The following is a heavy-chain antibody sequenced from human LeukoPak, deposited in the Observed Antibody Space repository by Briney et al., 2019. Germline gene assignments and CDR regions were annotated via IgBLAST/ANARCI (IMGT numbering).Heavy chain of an antibody. CDR1: GFTFSSYS. J-gene: IGHJ6*03. D-gene: IGHD3-3*01. Sequence: PGGSLRLSCAASGFTFSSYSMNWVRQAPGKGLEWVSSISSSSSYIYYADSVKGRFTISRDNAKNSLYLQMNSLRAEDKAVYYCARVSEGDFWSGYYLSPYYYYYMDVWGKGTTVTASS. CDR3: ARVSEGDFWSGYYLSPYYYYYMDV. V-gene: IGHV3-21*01. CDR2: ISSSSSYI.